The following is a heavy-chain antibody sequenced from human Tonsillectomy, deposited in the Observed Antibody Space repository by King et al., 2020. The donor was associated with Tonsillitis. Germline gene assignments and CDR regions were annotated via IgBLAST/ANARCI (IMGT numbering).Heavy chain of an antibody. CDR1: GGSISSSNW. V-gene: IGHV4-4*02. D-gene: IGHD6-19*01. CDR3: AALIAVSNSGWFDP. CDR2: IFHTGST. J-gene: IGHJ5*02. Sequence: HVQLQESGPGLVKPSGTLSLTCAVSGGSISSSNWWSWVRQPPGKGLEWIGEIFHTGSTNYNPSLTSRVTISVDKSKNQFSLKLSSVTAADTAVYYCAALIAVSNSGWFDPWGQGTLVTVSS.